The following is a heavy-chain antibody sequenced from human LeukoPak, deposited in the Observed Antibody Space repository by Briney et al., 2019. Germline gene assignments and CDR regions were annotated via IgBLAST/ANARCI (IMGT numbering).Heavy chain of an antibody. J-gene: IGHJ4*02. CDR3: ARIPYYDSSGPDY. CDR1: GYSFPNYG. V-gene: IGHV1-18*01. CDR2: ITIYNDNT. Sequence: RGESLKISCKASGYSFPNYGIDWVRKAPGQGLEWMGRITIYNDNTNYAQKFQGRVTMTTDTSTSTAYMELRSLRSDDSAMYYCARIPYYDSSGPDYWGQGTLVTVSS. D-gene: IGHD3-22*01.